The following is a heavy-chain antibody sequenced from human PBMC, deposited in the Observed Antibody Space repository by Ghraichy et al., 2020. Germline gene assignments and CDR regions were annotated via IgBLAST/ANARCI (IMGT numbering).Heavy chain of an antibody. D-gene: IGHD2-21*01. CDR3: ARDSKAISVAFDI. J-gene: IGHJ3*02. Sequence: GGSLRLSCAESGFTLSSYGMYWVLQAPGKGLGWVAVIWDDGSNKYYADSVKGRFTISRDNSKNTLYLQMNSLRAEDTAVYYCARDSKAISVAFDIWGQGTMVTVSS. V-gene: IGHV3-33*01. CDR1: GFTLSSYG. CDR2: IWDDGSNK.